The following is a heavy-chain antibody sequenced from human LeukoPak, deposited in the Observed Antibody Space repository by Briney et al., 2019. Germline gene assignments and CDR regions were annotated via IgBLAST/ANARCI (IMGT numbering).Heavy chain of an antibody. D-gene: IGHD1-1*01. CDR3: ARRYNWNDRWD. V-gene: IGHV4-39*07. J-gene: IGHJ4*02. CDR1: GGSISSTNYY. Sequence: SETLSLTCTVSGGSISSTNYYWGWIRQPPGKGLEWIGSIYYSGSTYYNPSLKSRLTISLDTSKNQFSLRLSSVAAADTAFYYCARRYNWNDRWDWGQGTLVTVSP. CDR2: IYYSGST.